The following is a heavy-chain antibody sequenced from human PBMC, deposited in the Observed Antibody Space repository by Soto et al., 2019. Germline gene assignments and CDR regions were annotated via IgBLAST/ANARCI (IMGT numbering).Heavy chain of an antibody. CDR1: GFNFRNFN. CDR2: VSGSSSYI. J-gene: IGHJ3*01. V-gene: IGHV3-21*06. CDR3: ARDLRGHYGP. Sequence: GGLSLSFEGSGFNFRNFNMIWVRQAPGKGLEWVSSVSGSSSYIYYADSVKGRFTVSRDNANNLVFLQMNGLRPEDTAMYYCARDLRGHYGPWGQGTMVTVSS. D-gene: IGHD4-17*01.